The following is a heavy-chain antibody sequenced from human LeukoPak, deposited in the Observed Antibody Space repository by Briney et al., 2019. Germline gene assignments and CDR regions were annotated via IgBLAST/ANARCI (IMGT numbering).Heavy chain of an antibody. D-gene: IGHD5-24*01. Sequence: ASVKVSCKASGGTFSSYAISWVRQDPGQGLEWMGGIIPIFGTANYAQKFQGRVTITADESTSTAYMELSSLRSEDTAVYYCARGGRDGYNWNYWGQGTLVTVSS. V-gene: IGHV1-69*13. J-gene: IGHJ4*02. CDR1: GGTFSSYA. CDR3: ARGGRDGYNWNY. CDR2: IIPIFGTA.